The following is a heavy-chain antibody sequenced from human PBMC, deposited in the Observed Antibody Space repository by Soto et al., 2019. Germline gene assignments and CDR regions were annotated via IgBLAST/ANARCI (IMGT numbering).Heavy chain of an antibody. CDR2: ISAYNGNT. Sequence: ASGKVSCKASGYTFTSPGITWGRQAPGQGLEWMGWISAYNGNTNYTQNLQGRITMTTDTSTSTAYMELNSLISEDTAVYYCATPQDYDRCLDSWGQGTLVTVSS. CDR3: ATPQDYDRCLDS. J-gene: IGHJ4*02. D-gene: IGHD3-22*01. CDR1: GYTFTSPG. V-gene: IGHV1-18*01.